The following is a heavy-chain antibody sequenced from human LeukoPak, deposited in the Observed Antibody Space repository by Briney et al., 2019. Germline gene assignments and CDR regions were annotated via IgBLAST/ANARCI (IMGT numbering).Heavy chain of an antibody. D-gene: IGHD1-26*01. CDR3: ARVKVGTEDAFDI. CDR1: GYTFTGYY. Sequence: ASVKVSCKASGYTFTGYYMHWVRQAPGQGLEWMGWISAYNGNTNYAQKLQGRVTMTTDTSTSTAYMELRSLRSDDTAVYYCARVKVGTEDAFDIWGQGTMVTVSS. CDR2: ISAYNGNT. J-gene: IGHJ3*02. V-gene: IGHV1-18*04.